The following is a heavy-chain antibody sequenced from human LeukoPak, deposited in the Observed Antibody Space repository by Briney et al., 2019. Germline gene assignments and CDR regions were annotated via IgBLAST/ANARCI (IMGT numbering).Heavy chain of an antibody. CDR3: AKDMRGYCSGGSCYPPLLYYGMDV. V-gene: IGHV3-9*01. CDR2: ISWNSGSI. J-gene: IGHJ6*02. D-gene: IGHD2-15*01. CDR1: GFTFDDYA. Sequence: GRSLRLSCAASGFTFDDYAMHWVRQAPGKGLEWVSGISWNSGSIGYADSVKGRFTISRDNAKNSLYLQMNSLRAEDTAFYYCAKDMRGYCSGGSCYPPLLYYGMDVWGQGTTVTVSS.